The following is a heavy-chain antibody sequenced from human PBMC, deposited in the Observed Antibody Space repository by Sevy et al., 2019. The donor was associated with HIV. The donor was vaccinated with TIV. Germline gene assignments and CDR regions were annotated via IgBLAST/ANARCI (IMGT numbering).Heavy chain of an antibody. CDR3: ARQVAARNMITSGGVIVPWSRGTYLNDS. CDR1: GGSISSSTYY. V-gene: IGHV4-39*01. D-gene: IGHD3-16*02. J-gene: IGHJ4*02. CDR2: IYYSGST. Sequence: ASETLSLTCTVSGGSISSSTYYWGWIRQPPGKGLEWIGNIYYSGSTYYNPSLRSRVTISVDTSNNQFSLRLSSVTAADTAVYFCARQVAARNMITSGGVIVPWSRGTYLNDSWGQGTPVTVSS.